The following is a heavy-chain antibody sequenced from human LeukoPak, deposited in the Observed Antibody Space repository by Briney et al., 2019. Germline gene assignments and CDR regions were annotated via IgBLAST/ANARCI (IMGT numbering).Heavy chain of an antibody. Sequence: SETLSLTCTVSGGSISSYYWSWVRQPPGKGLEWIGFVYYTGSTNYSPSLKSRVTISVDTSKNQFSLKLRSVTAADTAVYYCARISSSNWYNERGAFDVWGPGTMVTVSS. J-gene: IGHJ3*01. CDR2: VYYTGST. D-gene: IGHD6-13*01. V-gene: IGHV4-59*01. CDR3: ARISSSNWYNERGAFDV. CDR1: GGSISSYY.